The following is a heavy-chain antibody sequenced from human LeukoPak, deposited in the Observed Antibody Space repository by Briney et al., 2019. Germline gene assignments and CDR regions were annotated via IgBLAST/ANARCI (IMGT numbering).Heavy chain of an antibody. J-gene: IGHJ4*02. Sequence: ASVKVSCKASGYTFTGYHMHWVRQAPGQGLEWVGWINPNNGGTNYAQKFQGRVTMTRDTSITTAYMELSRLRSDDTAVYYRARGDFRWEVIYRFDYWGQGTLVTVSS. CDR1: GYTFTGYH. D-gene: IGHD1-26*01. V-gene: IGHV1-2*02. CDR3: ARGDFRWEVIYRFDY. CDR2: INPNNGGT.